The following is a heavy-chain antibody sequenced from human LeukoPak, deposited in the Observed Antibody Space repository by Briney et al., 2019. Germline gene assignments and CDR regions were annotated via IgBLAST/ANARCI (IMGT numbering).Heavy chain of an antibody. V-gene: IGHV3-23*01. CDR1: GFTFSSYA. Sequence: GGSLRLSCAASGFTFSSYAMSWVRQAPGKGLEWVSAISGSGGSTYYADSVKGRFTISRDNSKNTLYLQMNTLRAEDTAVYYCAKEGASSTWYDGWFDPWGQGTLVTVSS. CDR2: ISGSGGST. CDR3: AKEGASSTWYDGWFDP. D-gene: IGHD6-13*01. J-gene: IGHJ5*02.